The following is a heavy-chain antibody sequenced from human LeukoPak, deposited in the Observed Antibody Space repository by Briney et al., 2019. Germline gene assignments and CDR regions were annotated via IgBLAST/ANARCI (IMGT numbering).Heavy chain of an antibody. D-gene: IGHD5-24*01. J-gene: IGHJ6*03. Sequence: SVKVSCKASVGTFSSYVISWVRQAPGQGVEWTGGIFPMYVTANNAQKLRGRVTITADETTRTDYMEMRSLRHENTAVYYCARDGEMATIGRSVYYYMDVWGKGTTVTASS. V-gene: IGHV1-69*13. CDR1: VGTFSSYV. CDR3: ARDGEMATIGRSVYYYMDV. CDR2: IFPMYVTA.